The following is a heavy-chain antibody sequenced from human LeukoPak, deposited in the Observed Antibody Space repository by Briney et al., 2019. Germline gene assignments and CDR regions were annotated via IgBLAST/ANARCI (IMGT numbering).Heavy chain of an antibody. D-gene: IGHD5-12*01. Sequence: SEILSLTCTVSGGSVIVYYWSWIRQPPGKGLEWIGYIYSSGSTNYSPSLMSRVTISVDTSKNQFSLRLSSVTAADTAVYYCARTSPAGVARASHDYWGQGTLVTVSS. CDR3: ARTSPAGVARASHDY. CDR1: GGSVIVYY. CDR2: IYSSGST. V-gene: IGHV4-59*02. J-gene: IGHJ4*02.